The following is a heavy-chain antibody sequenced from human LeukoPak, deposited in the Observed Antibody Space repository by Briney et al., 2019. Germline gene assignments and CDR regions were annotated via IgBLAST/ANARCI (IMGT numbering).Heavy chain of an antibody. CDR3: ASGYCSGGSCYGLLDY. D-gene: IGHD2-15*01. CDR1: GYTFTTYG. V-gene: IGHV1-18*01. Sequence: ASAKVSCKVSGYTFTTYGISWVLQSAGHGVKCLGWISAYNGKRNYAQTLQGRVTMTRDTSTKTAYMELRSMRSDDTAVYYCASGYCSGGSCYGLLDYWGQGTLVIVSS. CDR2: ISAYNGKR. J-gene: IGHJ4*02.